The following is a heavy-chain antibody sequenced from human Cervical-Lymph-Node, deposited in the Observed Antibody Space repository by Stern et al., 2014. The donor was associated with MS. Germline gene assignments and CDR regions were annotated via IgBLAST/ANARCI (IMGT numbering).Heavy chain of an antibody. J-gene: IGHJ4*02. CDR1: GGSISSYY. D-gene: IGHD5-24*01. V-gene: IGHV4-59*01. CDR2: IYYSGST. CDR3: ARGPGLQPDY. Sequence: QVKLQESGPGLVKPSETLSLTCTVSGGSISSYYWSWIRQPPGKGLEWIGYIYYSGSTNYNPALKSRVTISVDTSKNQFSLKLSSVTAADTAVYYCARGPGLQPDYWGQGTLVTVSS.